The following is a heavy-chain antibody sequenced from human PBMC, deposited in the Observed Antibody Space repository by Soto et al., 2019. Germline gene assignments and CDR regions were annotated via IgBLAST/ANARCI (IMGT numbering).Heavy chain of an antibody. CDR2: TRNKANSYTT. Sequence: EVQLVESGGGLVQPGGSLRLSCAASGFTFSDHYMDWVRQAPGKGLEWVGRTRNKANSYTTEYAASVKGRFTISRDDSKNSLYLQMNSLKTEDTAVYYCARGSGSDCYFDYWGQGTLVTVSS. CDR1: GFTFSDHY. V-gene: IGHV3-72*01. J-gene: IGHJ4*02. CDR3: ARGSGSDCYFDY. D-gene: IGHD1-26*01.